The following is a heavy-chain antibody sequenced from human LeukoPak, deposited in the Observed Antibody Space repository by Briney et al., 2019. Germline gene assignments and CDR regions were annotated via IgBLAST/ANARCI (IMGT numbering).Heavy chain of an antibody. Sequence: SETLSLTCAVSGYSISSGYYWGWIRQPPGKGLEWIGSIYHSGSTYYNPSLKSRVTISVDTSKNQFSLKLSSVTAADTAVYYCARDHNHFWSPPYYYYMDVWGKGTTVTVSS. CDR1: GYSISSGYY. CDR2: IYHSGST. D-gene: IGHD3-3*02. J-gene: IGHJ6*03. V-gene: IGHV4-38-2*02. CDR3: ARDHNHFWSPPYYYYMDV.